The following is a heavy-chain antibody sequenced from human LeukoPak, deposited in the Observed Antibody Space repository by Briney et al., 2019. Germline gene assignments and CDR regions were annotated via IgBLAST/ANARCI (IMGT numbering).Heavy chain of an antibody. CDR3: ARGGYDFWSGYSNWFDP. D-gene: IGHD3-3*01. Sequence: GASVKVSCKASGYTFTSYDINWVRQATGQGLEWMGWMNPNSGNTGYAQKFQGRVTITRNTSISTAYMELSSLRSEDTAVYYCARGGYDFWSGYSNWFDPWGQGTLVTVSS. CDR1: GYTFTSYD. V-gene: IGHV1-8*03. J-gene: IGHJ5*02. CDR2: MNPNSGNT.